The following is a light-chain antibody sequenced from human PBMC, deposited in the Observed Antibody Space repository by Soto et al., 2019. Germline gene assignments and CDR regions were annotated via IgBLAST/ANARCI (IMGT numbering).Light chain of an antibody. J-gene: IGKJ5*01. CDR2: AAS. CDR1: QGISSY. Sequence: AVRMTQSPSSLSASTGDRVTITCRASQGISSYLAWYQQKPGKAPKLLIYAASTLQSGVPSRFSVSGSGTDFTLTISCLQYEDFAVYYCQQYDRSTITFCQGTRLEIK. V-gene: IGKV1-8*01. CDR3: QQYDRSTIT.